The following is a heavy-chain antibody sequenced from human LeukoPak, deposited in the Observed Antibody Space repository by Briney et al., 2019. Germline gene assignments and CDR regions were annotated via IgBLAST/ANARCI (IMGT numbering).Heavy chain of an antibody. Sequence: GASVKVSCKASGYTFTSYGISWVRQAPGQGLEWMGWISAYNGNTNYAQKLQGRVTMTTDTSTSTAYMELRSLRSDDTAVYYCARNPFDWLGYYYYYMDVWGKGTTVTVSS. J-gene: IGHJ6*03. CDR3: ARNPFDWLGYYYYYMDV. D-gene: IGHD3-9*01. CDR1: GYTFTSYG. CDR2: ISAYNGNT. V-gene: IGHV1-18*01.